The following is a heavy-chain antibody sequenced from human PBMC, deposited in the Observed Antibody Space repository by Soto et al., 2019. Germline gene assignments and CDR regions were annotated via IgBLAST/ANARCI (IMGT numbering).Heavy chain of an antibody. CDR3: AKDNEAYCGGDCYFYYYYGMDV. J-gene: IGHJ6*02. Sequence: QVQLVESGGGVVQPGRSLRLSCAASGFTFSSYGMHWVRQAPGKGLEWVAVISYDGSNKYYADSVKGRFTISRDNSKNTLYLQMNSLRAEVTAVYYCAKDNEAYCGGDCYFYYYYGMDVWGQGTTVTVSS. CDR1: GFTFSSYG. V-gene: IGHV3-30*18. CDR2: ISYDGSNK. D-gene: IGHD2-21*02.